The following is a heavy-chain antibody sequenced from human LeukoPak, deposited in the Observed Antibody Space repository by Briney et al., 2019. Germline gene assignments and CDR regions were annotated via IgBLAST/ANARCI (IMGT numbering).Heavy chain of an antibody. CDR3: AREREGYSYGLGAFDI. J-gene: IGHJ3*02. V-gene: IGHV1-2*02. Sequence: ASVKVSCKASGYTFTGYYMHWVRQAPGQGLEWMGWINPNSGGTNYAQKFQGRVTMTRDTSIGTAYMELSRLRSDDTAVYYCAREREGYSYGLGAFDIWGQGTMVTVSS. D-gene: IGHD5-18*01. CDR2: INPNSGGT. CDR1: GYTFTGYY.